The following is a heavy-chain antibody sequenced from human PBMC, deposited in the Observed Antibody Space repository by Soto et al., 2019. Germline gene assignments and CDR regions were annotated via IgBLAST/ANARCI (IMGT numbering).Heavy chain of an antibody. CDR1: GFSFSSYW. D-gene: IGHD2-21*01. V-gene: IGHV3-74*01. Sequence: EVQLVESGGGLVQPGGSLRLSCVASGFSFSSYWMHWVRQTPGKGLMWVSRINNDGSGTADADSVRGRFTISRDNAKNTLYLQLNSLRAEDTAVYYCARDVAPGYFAYWGQGTPVTVSS. J-gene: IGHJ4*02. CDR3: ARDVAPGYFAY. CDR2: INNDGSGT.